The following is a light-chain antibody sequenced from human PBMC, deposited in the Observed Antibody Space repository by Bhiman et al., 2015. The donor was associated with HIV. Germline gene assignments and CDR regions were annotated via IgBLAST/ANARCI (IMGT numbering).Light chain of an antibody. J-gene: IGLJ3*02. CDR3: QSYADDIWV. V-gene: IGLV6-57*01. CDR2: ANA. CDR1: SGNIADNY. Sequence: NFMLSQPHSVSESPGKTVTISCTRSSGNIADNYVQWFQQRPGSSPATLIYANAQRPSGVPDRFSGSVDRSPNSASLTISGLQSDDEAVYYCQSYADDIWVFGGGTKLTVL.